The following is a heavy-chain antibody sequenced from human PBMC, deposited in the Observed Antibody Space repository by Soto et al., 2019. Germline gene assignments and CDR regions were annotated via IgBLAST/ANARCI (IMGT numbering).Heavy chain of an antibody. D-gene: IGHD6-13*01. CDR2: INAGNGNT. V-gene: IGHV1-3*01. CDR1: GYTFTDHA. Sequence: EASVKVSCKTSGYTFTDHAIHWVRQAPGQRLEWMGWINAGNGNTRYLQKFQGRVTITRDTSASTAYTELSSLRSEDTAVFYCARGPIAAVNFFDYWGQGTLVTVSS. CDR3: ARGPIAAVNFFDY. J-gene: IGHJ4*02.